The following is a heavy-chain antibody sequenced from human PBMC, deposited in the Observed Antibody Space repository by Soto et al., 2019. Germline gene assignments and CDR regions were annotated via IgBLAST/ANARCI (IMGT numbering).Heavy chain of an antibody. CDR3: ARGQHYDILTGPINFDY. V-gene: IGHV1-18*01. D-gene: IGHD3-9*01. Sequence: ASVKVSCKASGYTFTSYGISWVRQAPGQGLEWMGWISAYNGNTNYAQKLQGRVTMTTDTSTSTAYMELRSLRSDDTAVYYCARGQHYDILTGPINFDYWGQGTLVTVSS. J-gene: IGHJ4*02. CDR1: GYTFTSYG. CDR2: ISAYNGNT.